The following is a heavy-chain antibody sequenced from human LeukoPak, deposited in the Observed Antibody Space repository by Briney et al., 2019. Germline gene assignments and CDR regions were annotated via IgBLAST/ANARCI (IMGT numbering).Heavy chain of an antibody. D-gene: IGHD2-15*01. V-gene: IGHV4-39*01. CDR3: ARNCTSGSCHEAFDP. CDR2: IYYTGSP. CDR1: GGSISSGSYY. Sequence: PSETLSLTCTVSGGSISSGSYYWAWLRQPPGKGLEWIGTIYYTGSPYYNPSLKSRVTISVDTSKKQFSLKLSSVTAADTAVYYCARNCTSGSCHEAFDPWGQGTLVTVSS. J-gene: IGHJ5*02.